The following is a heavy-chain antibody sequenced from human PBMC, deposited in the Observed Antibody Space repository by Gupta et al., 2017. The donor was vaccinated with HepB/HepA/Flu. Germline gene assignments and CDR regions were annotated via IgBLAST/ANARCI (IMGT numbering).Heavy chain of an antibody. CDR3: AGNYSNSAVDV. CDR1: GVIFKNFA. V-gene: IGHV3-30*03. J-gene: IGHJ6*02. CDR2: ISSDGSNT. D-gene: IGHD3-10*01. Sequence: QVHLVQSGGDVVQPGSSLRLACAASGVIFKNFAMHWVRQAPDRGLEWVAVISSDGSNTYYGDSAKGRFTISRDNSHSTLYLQMNSLTIDDSALYFCAGNYSNSAVDVWGQGTTVTVSS.